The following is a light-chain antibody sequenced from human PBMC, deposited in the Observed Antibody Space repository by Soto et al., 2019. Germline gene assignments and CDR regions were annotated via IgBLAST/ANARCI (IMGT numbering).Light chain of an antibody. V-gene: IGKV3-20*01. J-gene: IGKJ4*01. CDR3: QHYATSPLT. CDR1: QSVSRNY. CDR2: DAS. Sequence: VLTQTPGTLSLSPGESATLSCRASQSVSRNYLAWCQQKPGQAPRLLIFDASTRAPGIPDRFSGSGSEADFTLTISILEAEDFVVYHCQHYATSPLTFGRGTKLEIK.